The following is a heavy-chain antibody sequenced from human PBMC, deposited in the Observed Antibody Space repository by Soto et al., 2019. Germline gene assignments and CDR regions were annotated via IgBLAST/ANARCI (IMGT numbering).Heavy chain of an antibody. D-gene: IGHD6-13*01. V-gene: IGHV3-23*01. J-gene: IGHJ4*02. CDR3: ARRSSSWYFDY. CDR2: ISGRDGST. Sequence: GSLRLSCAASGFTFSSYAMNWVRQAPGKGLEWVSVISGRDGSTYYADSVKGRFTISRDNSKNTLNLQMNSLRAEDTAVYYCARRSSSWYFDYWGQGTLVTVSS. CDR1: GFTFSSYA.